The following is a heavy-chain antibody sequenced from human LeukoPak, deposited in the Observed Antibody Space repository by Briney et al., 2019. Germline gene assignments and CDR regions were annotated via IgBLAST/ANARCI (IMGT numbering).Heavy chain of an antibody. Sequence: GASVKVSFKASGYTFTSYDINWVRQATGQGLEWMGWMNPNSGNTGYAQKFQGRVTMTRNTSISTAYMELSSLRSEDTAVYYCARVELLWFGESHGMDVWGQGTTVTVSS. J-gene: IGHJ6*02. CDR3: ARVELLWFGESHGMDV. CDR1: GYTFTSYD. V-gene: IGHV1-8*01. D-gene: IGHD3-10*01. CDR2: MNPNSGNT.